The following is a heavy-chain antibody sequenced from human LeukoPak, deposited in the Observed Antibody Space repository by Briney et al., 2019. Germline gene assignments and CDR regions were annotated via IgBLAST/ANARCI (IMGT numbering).Heavy chain of an antibody. CDR3: AREYSSGWYY. D-gene: IGHD6-19*01. CDR1: GGSISSSSYY. J-gene: IGHJ4*02. V-gene: IGHV4-39*07. Sequence: SETLSLTCTVSGGSISSSSYYWGWIRQPPGKGLEWIGSIYYGGSTYYNPSLKSRVTISVDTSKNQFSLKLSSVTAADTAVYYCAREYSSGWYYWGQGTLVTVSS. CDR2: IYYGGST.